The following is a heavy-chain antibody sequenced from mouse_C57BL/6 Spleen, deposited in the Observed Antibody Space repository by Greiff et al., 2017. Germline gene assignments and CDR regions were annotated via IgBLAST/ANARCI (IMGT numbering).Heavy chain of an antibody. CDR1: GYAFSSYW. J-gene: IGHJ2*01. V-gene: IGHV1-80*01. CDR3: ARGYYYSSILFDY. CDR2: IYPGDGDT. D-gene: IGHD1-1*01. Sequence: QVQLKESGAELVKPGASVKISCKASGYAFSSYWMNWVKQRPGKGLEWIGQIYPGDGDTNYNGKFKGKATLTADKSSSTAYMQLSSLTSEDSAVYFCARGYYYSSILFDYWGQGTTLTVSS.